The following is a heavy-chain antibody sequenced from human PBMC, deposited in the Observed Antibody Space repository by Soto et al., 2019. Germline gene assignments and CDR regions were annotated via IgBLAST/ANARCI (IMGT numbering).Heavy chain of an antibody. CDR3: ARAYSDAFDI. D-gene: IGHD2-21*01. Sequence: QVQLVESGGGLVKPGESLRLSCAASGFTFRDYYMTWIRQAPGKGLEWVSYISSSGTGIYYADSVKGRFTISRDNAKNSLYLQMSSLRAEDTAVYYCARAYSDAFDIWGQGTMVTVSS. CDR1: GFTFRDYY. CDR2: ISSSGTGI. V-gene: IGHV3-11*01. J-gene: IGHJ3*02.